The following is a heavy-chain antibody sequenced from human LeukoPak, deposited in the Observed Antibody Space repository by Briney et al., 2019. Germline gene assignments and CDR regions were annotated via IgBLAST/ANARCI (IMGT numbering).Heavy chain of an antibody. CDR2: ISGSGGST. CDR3: AKDQGYSGYANDY. J-gene: IGHJ4*02. D-gene: IGHD5-12*01. CDR1: GFTFSSYA. Sequence: PGGSLRLSCAASGFTFSSYAMSWVRQAPGKGLEWVSAISGSGGSTYYADSVKGRFTISRDNSKNTLYLQMNSLRAEDTAVYYRAKDQGYSGYANDYWGQGTLVTVSS. V-gene: IGHV3-23*01.